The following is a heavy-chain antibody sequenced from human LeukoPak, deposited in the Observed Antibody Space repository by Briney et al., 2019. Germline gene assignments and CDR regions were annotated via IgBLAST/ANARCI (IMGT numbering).Heavy chain of an antibody. CDR1: GYTDNRFG. Sequence: ASVRVSCKTSGYTDNRFGIAWVRQAPGQGLEWIGRISSDNGNTQYADKLQGRVSMTTDRSTNTAYMEVTSLRSDDMAVYFCANVAKGRYFFYYMDVWGKGTTVTVSS. V-gene: IGHV1-18*03. CDR2: ISSDNGNT. J-gene: IGHJ6*03. CDR3: ANVAKGRYFFYYMDV.